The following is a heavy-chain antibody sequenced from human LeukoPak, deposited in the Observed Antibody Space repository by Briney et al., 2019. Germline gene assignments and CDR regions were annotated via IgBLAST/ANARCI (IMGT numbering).Heavy chain of an antibody. CDR3: ARLRSNGPAAHNWFDP. CDR1: GGSINSRSYY. CDR2: IYYDGST. V-gene: IGHV4-39*07. D-gene: IGHD2-2*01. J-gene: IGHJ5*02. Sequence: SETLSLTCTVSGGSINSRSYYWGWIRQPPGKGLEWIASIYYDGSTYYSPSLKSRVTISVDTSKNQFSLKLSSVTAADTAVYYCARLRSNGPAAHNWFDPWGQGTLVTVSS.